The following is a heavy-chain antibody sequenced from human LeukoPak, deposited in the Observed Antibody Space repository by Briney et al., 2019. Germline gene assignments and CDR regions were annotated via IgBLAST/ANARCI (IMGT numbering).Heavy chain of an antibody. J-gene: IGHJ4*02. D-gene: IGHD3-22*01. V-gene: IGHV4-39*01. CDR2: IYYSGST. Sequence: SETLSLTCTVSGGSISSSSYYWGWIRQPPGQGLEWIGSIYYSGSTYYNPSLKSRLNISVDTSKNQFSPKLSSVTAADTAVYYCARSSYYDDAFDFWGQGTLVTVSS. CDR1: GGSISSSSYY. CDR3: ARSSYYDDAFDF.